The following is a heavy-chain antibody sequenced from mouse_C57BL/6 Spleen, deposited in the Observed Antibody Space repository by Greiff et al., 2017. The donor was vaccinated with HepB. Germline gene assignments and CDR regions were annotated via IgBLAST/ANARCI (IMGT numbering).Heavy chain of an antibody. J-gene: IGHJ2*01. V-gene: IGHV1-69*01. CDR1: GYTFTSYW. Sequence: QVQLKQPGAELVMPGASVKLSCKASGYTFTSYWMHWVKQRPGQGLEWIGEIDPSDSYTNYNQKFKGKSTLTVDKSSSTAYMQLSSLTSEDSAVYYCARDSGSSFFDYWGQGTTLTVSS. CDR2: IDPSDSYT. CDR3: ARDSGSSFFDY. D-gene: IGHD1-1*01.